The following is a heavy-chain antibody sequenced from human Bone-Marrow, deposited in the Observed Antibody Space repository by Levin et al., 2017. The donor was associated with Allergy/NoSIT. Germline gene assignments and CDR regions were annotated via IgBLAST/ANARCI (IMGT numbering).Heavy chain of an antibody. CDR2: IFPTDSDT. J-gene: IGHJ4*02. CDR1: GYSFGSHW. CDR3: ARLSDVDILTAHYTGGMDY. D-gene: IGHD3-9*01. Sequence: RGESLKISCRASGYSFGSHWIAWVRQMPGKGLEWMGIIFPTDSDTKYGPSFQGQVTISADKSLSTAYLQWSSLKASDTAMYFCARLSDVDILTAHYTGGMDYWGRGTQVTVSS. V-gene: IGHV5-51*01.